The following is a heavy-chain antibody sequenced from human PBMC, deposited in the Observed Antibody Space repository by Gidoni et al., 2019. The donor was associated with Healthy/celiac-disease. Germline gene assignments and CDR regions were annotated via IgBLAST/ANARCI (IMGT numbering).Heavy chain of an antibody. V-gene: IGHV1-18*01. CDR2: ISAYNGNT. J-gene: IGHJ5*02. D-gene: IGHD3-3*01. Sequence: QVQLVQSGAEVKKPGASVKVSCKASGYTFTSYGIRWVRQAPGQGLEWMGWISAYNGNTNYAQKLQGRVTMTTDTSTSTAYMELRSLRSDDTAVYYCARDSDFWSGYYTGVNWFDPWGQGTLVTVSS. CDR3: ARDSDFWSGYYTGVNWFDP. CDR1: GYTFTSYG.